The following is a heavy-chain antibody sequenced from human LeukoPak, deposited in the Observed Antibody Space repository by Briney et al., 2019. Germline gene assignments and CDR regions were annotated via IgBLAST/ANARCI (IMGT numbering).Heavy chain of an antibody. CDR3: AFRDYNRDWYEYYFDH. D-gene: IGHD6-19*01. V-gene: IGHV3-23*01. J-gene: IGHJ4*02. Sequence: GGSLRLSCAASGFTFTTYWMSWVRQAPGKGLEWVSGISATGDSTYYADSVKGRFTISRDNSKNTLYLQMNSLRADDTAVYHCAFRDYNRDWYEYYFDHWGQGTLVTVSS. CDR2: ISATGDST. CDR1: GFTFTTYW.